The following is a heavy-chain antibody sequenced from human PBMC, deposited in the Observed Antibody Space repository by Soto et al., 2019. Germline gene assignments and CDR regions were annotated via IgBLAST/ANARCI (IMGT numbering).Heavy chain of an antibody. Sequence: QVQLVESGGGVVQPGRSLRLSCAASGFTFRIYAMHWVRQAPGKGLEWVAVISYDGSNKYYADSVKGRFTISRDNSKNKLYLQVNSLRTEDTAVYYCAREYCSGRSCYYLDYWGQGTLVTVSS. CDR1: GFTFRIYA. V-gene: IGHV3-30-3*01. D-gene: IGHD2-15*01. CDR3: AREYCSGRSCYYLDY. J-gene: IGHJ4*02. CDR2: ISYDGSNK.